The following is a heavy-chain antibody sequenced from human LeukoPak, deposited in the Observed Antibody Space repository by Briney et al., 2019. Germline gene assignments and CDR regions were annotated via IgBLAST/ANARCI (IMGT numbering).Heavy chain of an antibody. CDR2: VSAYNGKT. J-gene: IGHJ4*02. V-gene: IGHV1-18*01. Sequence: ASVPVSCTASGYSFTSYGISWVRQAPGHGREWMGWVSAYNGKTNYDQPLLSSGTMTTDTSTSTAYMELRSLRSDDTAVYYCARGRLTMVLVIDYWGQGTLVTVSS. CDR3: ARGRLTMVLVIDY. CDR1: GYSFTSYG. D-gene: IGHD3-10*01.